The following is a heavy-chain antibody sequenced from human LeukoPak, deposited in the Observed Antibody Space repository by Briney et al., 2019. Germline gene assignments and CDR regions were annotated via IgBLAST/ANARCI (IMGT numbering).Heavy chain of an antibody. J-gene: IGHJ4*02. CDR1: GYTFTSYD. Sequence: GASVKVSCKASGYTFTSYDINWVRQATGQGLEWMGWISPNSGNTGYAQKFQGRVTMTRNTSISTAYMELSSLRSEDTAVYYCARGTVAPLWFGGYWGQGTLATVSS. D-gene: IGHD3-10*01. V-gene: IGHV1-8*01. CDR2: ISPNSGNT. CDR3: ARGTVAPLWFGGY.